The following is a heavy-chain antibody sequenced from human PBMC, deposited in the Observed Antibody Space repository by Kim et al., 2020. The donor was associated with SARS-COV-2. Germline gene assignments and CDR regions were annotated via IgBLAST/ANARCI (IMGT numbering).Heavy chain of an antibody. J-gene: IGHJ4*01. Sequence: GGSLRLSCAASGFTFSSYAMHWVRQAPGKGLEGVAVISYDGSNKYYADSVKGRFTISRDNSKNTLYLQMNSLRAEDTAMYYFSRDGEWDYGDPQVGNYF. V-gene: IGHV3-30-3*01. CDR1: GFTFSSYA. CDR3: SRDGEWDYGDPQVGNYF. CDR2: ISYDGSNK. D-gene: IGHD4-17*01.